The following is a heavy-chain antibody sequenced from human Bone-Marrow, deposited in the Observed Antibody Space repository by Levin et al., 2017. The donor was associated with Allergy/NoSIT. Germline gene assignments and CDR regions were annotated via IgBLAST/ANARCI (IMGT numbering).Heavy chain of an antibody. CDR3: ARDSSFFNDLYYFDY. D-gene: IGHD3/OR15-3a*01. Sequence: TLSLTCDVSGGSISSGGHSWHWLRQPPGKGLEWIGYIYHSGRTSYNPSLKSRVTISADRSKNQFSLNLIAVTAADTTMYFCARDSSFFNDLYYFDYWGQGALVTVSS. V-gene: IGHV4-30-2*01. CDR1: GGSISSGGHS. CDR2: IYHSGRT. J-gene: IGHJ4*02.